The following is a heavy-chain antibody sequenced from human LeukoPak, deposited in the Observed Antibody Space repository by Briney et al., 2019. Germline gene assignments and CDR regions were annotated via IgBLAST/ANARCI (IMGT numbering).Heavy chain of an antibody. J-gene: IGHJ4*02. Sequence: GGSLRLSCEGSGFTFSDYWMDWVRQPPGKGLEWVASIKQDGSQKGYVDPARGRFTISRDNAKNSVYLQMNSLRDEDTAVYYCATDRGFATFDHWGQGALVSVSS. CDR3: ATDRGFATFDH. D-gene: IGHD6-25*01. CDR1: GFTFSDYW. CDR2: IKQDGSQK. V-gene: IGHV3-7*01.